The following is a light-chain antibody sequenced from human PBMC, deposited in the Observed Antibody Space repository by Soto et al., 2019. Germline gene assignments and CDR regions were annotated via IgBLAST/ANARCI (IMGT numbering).Light chain of an antibody. J-gene: IGLJ1*01. Sequence: QSVLTQPASVSGSPGQSITISCTGTSSDDGNDNFVSWYQQHPGRAPKLMIYEVSKRPSVLSDRFSGSKSGNTASLTISGLQAEDEADYYCSSYAGSNTLYVFGTGTKVTVL. CDR2: EVS. CDR1: SSDDGNDNF. CDR3: SSYAGSNTLYV. V-gene: IGLV2-23*02.